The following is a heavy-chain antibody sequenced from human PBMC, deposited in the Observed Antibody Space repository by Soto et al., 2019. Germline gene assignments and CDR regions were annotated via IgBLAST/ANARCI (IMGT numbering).Heavy chain of an antibody. CDR1: GYTFTSYD. D-gene: IGHD3-22*01. V-gene: IGHV1-8*01. J-gene: IGHJ4*02. CDR2: VNPNSGKT. CDR3: ARGYYDSSGYYQIDY. Sequence: ASVKVSCKASGYTFTSYDIMWVRQATGQGLEWMGWVNPNSGKTDSAQKFQGRVTMTWNTSIKTVYMELSGLRSEDTAVYCCARGYYDSSGYYQIDYWGQGTQVNVSS.